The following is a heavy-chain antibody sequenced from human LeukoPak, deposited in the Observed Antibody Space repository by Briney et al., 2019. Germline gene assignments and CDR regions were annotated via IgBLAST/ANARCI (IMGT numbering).Heavy chain of an antibody. CDR3: AREATSYSYYLDY. CDR1: GGSISSSSYY. D-gene: IGHD4-11*01. V-gene: IGHV4-39*07. J-gene: IGHJ4*02. Sequence: SETLSLTCSVSGGSISSSSYYWGWIRQPPGKGLEWIGSVHDTGSTFYNPSLKSRATISLDTSKNQFSLKLSSVTAADTAVYYCAREATSYSYYLDYWGQGTLVTVSS. CDR2: VHDTGST.